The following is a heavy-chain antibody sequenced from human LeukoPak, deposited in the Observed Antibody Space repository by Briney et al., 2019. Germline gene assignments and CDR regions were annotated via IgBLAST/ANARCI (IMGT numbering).Heavy chain of an antibody. D-gene: IGHD3-10*01. CDR2: INHSGST. J-gene: IGHJ5*02. CDR3: ARRDYRITMVRGGRLGYFWFDP. Sequence: KPSETLSLTCAVYGGSFSGYYWSWIRQPPGKGLEWIGEINHSGSTNYNPSLKSRVTISVDTSRNQFSLKLSSVTAADTAVYYCARRDYRITMVRGGRLGYFWFDPWGQGTLVTVSS. V-gene: IGHV4-34*01. CDR1: GGSFSGYY.